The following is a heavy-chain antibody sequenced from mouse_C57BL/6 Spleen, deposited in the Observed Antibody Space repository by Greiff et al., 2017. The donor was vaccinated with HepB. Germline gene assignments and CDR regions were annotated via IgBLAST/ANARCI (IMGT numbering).Heavy chain of an antibody. J-gene: IGHJ2*01. CDR3: ARQGGY. Sequence: EVHLVESGGGLVQPGGSLKLSCAASGFTFSDYYMYWVRQTPEKRLEWVAYISNGGGSNYYPDTVKGRFTFSRDKAKNTLYLQMSRLKSEDTAMYYCARQGGYWGKGTTLTVSS. CDR2: ISNGGGSN. CDR1: GFTFSDYY. V-gene: IGHV5-12*01.